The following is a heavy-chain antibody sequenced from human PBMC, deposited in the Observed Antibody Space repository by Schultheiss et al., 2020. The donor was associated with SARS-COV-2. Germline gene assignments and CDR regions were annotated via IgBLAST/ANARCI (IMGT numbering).Heavy chain of an antibody. CDR2: ISSSSSYI. CDR3: AKDLSKGRDIVVVPAAMAGIFDY. V-gene: IGHV3-23*01. Sequence: GGSLRLSCAASGFTFSSYAMSWVRQAPGKGLEWVSAISSSSSYIYYADSVKGRFTISRDNSKNTLYLQMNSLRAEDTAVYYCAKDLSKGRDIVVVPAAMAGIFDYWGQGTLVTVSS. D-gene: IGHD2-2*01. J-gene: IGHJ4*02. CDR1: GFTFSSYA.